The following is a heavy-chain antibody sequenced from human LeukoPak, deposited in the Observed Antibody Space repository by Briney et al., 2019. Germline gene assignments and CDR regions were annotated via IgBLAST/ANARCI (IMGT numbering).Heavy chain of an antibody. Sequence: GGSLRLSCAASGFTFSSYGMHWVRQAPGKGLEWVAVISYDGSNKYYADSVEGRFTISRDNSKSTLYLQMNSLRADDTAVYYCANLNAPYWGNFDYWGQGTLVTVSS. D-gene: IGHD3-16*01. V-gene: IGHV3-30*18. CDR3: ANLNAPYWGNFDY. CDR1: GFTFSSYG. CDR2: ISYDGSNK. J-gene: IGHJ4*02.